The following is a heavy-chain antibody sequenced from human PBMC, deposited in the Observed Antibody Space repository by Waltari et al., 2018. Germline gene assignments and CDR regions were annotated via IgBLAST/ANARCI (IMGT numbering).Heavy chain of an antibody. Sequence: QVQLQQWGAGLLKPSETLSLTCAVYGGSFSGYYWSWIRQPPGKGLEWIGEINHIGSANSHPSLKRRVTISVDTSQTQFSLKLSSGTAADTAVYYCARGVGREDSSSWYGLFRKGIFDYWGQGTLVTVSS. D-gene: IGHD6-13*01. CDR3: ARGVGREDSSSWYGLFRKGIFDY. CDR2: INHIGSA. V-gene: IGHV4-34*01. J-gene: IGHJ4*02. CDR1: GGSFSGYY.